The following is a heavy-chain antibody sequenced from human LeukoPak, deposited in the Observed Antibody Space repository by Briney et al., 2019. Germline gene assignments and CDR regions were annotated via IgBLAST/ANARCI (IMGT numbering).Heavy chain of an antibody. J-gene: IGHJ6*04. CDR3: APSGIVPTGYSSGRHYYYGMDV. CDR2: ISYEGSNK. D-gene: IGHD6-19*01. V-gene: IGHV3-30*04. Sequence: GGSLRLSCAASGFTFSSYAMHWVRHAPGKGLGWVAVISYEGSNKYYADSVKGRLTISRDNSKNTLYLQMNSLRAEDTAVYYCAPSGIVPTGYSSGRHYYYGMDVWGKGTTVTVSS. CDR1: GFTFSSYA.